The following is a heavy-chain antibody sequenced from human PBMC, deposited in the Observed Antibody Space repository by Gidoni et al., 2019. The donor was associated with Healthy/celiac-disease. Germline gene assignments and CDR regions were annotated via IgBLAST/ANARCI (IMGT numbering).Heavy chain of an antibody. CDR3: AKVVSGSYRGYFDY. J-gene: IGHJ4*02. CDR2: ISGSGGST. Sequence: EVQLVESGGGLVPPWGSLRLSCAASGFTFSSYATSWVRQAQGKGLEWVSVISGSGGSTYYADSVKGRFTISRDNSKNTLYLQMNSRRAEDTAVYYCAKVVSGSYRGYFDYWGQGTLVTVSS. CDR1: GFTFSSYA. V-gene: IGHV3-23*04. D-gene: IGHD1-26*01.